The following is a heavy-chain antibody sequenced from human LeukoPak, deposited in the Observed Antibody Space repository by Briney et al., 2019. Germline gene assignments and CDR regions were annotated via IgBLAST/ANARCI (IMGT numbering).Heavy chain of an antibody. Sequence: GRSLRLSCAASGFTFSNYNINWVRQAPGKGLEWVSSISNSNSYIYYADSVKGRFTISRDNAKNSLYLQMNSLRVEDTAVYYCACRPSDIRYYGVFDFWGQGSLVTVSS. CDR2: ISNSNSYI. CDR3: ACRPSDIRYYGVFDF. D-gene: IGHD3-10*01. V-gene: IGHV3-21*01. J-gene: IGHJ4*02. CDR1: GFTFSNYN.